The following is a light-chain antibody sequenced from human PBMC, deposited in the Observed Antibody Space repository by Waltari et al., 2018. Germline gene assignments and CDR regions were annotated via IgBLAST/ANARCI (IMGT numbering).Light chain of an antibody. CDR3: SSYTSSTVV. Sequence: QSALTQPASVSGSPGQSITISCTGTSSDVGGYKYVPWYQQPPGKAPKLLIYDVSNRPSGVSNRFSGSKSGNTASLTISGLQAADEADYYCSSYTSSTVVFGGGTKLTVL. V-gene: IGLV2-14*03. J-gene: IGLJ3*02. CDR1: SSDVGGYKY. CDR2: DVS.